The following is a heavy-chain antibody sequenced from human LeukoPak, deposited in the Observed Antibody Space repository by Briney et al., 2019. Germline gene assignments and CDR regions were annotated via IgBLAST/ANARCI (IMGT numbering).Heavy chain of an antibody. CDR3: ARPPGGYSSGWPTGYFDY. D-gene: IGHD6-19*01. Sequence: GESLKISRKGSGYSFTSYWIGWVRQMPGKSLEWMGIIYPGDSDTRYSPSFQCQVTISADKSISTAYLQWSSLKASDTAMYYCARPPGGYSSGWPTGYFDYWGQGTLVTVSS. CDR1: GYSFTSYW. CDR2: IYPGDSDT. J-gene: IGHJ4*02. V-gene: IGHV5-51*01.